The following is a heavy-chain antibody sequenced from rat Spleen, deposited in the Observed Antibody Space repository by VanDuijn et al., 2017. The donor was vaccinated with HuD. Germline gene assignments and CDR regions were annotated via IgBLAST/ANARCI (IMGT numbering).Heavy chain of an antibody. CDR2: ISYDGSGT. J-gene: IGHJ2*01. CDR1: GFTFRNYD. D-gene: IGHD1-11*01. Sequence: EVQLVESGGGLVQPGRSMKLSCAASGFTFRNYDMAWVRQAPTKGLEWVASISYDGSGTYYQNSVKGRFSISRDNAENTVYLQMNSLRSEDTANYYCVKDRVGGYAFDYWGQGVMVTVSS. CDR3: VKDRVGGYAFDY. V-gene: IGHV5-22*01.